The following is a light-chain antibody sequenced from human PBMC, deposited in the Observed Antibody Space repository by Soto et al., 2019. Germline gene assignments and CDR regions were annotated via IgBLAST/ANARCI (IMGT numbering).Light chain of an antibody. J-gene: IGKJ1*01. CDR1: QSVSRSY. V-gene: IGKV3-20*01. Sequence: EIVLTQSPGNLSLSPGERSTLSCRASQSVSRSYLAWYQQKPGQAPRLLIYGASSRATGIPDRFSGSGSGTDFTLTISRLEPEDFAVYYCQQYCISPWTFGQGTKVEIK. CDR3: QQYCISPWT. CDR2: GAS.